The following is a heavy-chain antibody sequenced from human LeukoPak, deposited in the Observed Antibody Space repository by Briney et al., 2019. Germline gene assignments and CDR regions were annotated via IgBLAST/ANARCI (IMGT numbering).Heavy chain of an antibody. J-gene: IGHJ3*02. CDR3: ASEYCSGGSCPHDAFDI. CDR1: GYTLTSYY. D-gene: IGHD2-15*01. V-gene: IGHV1-46*01. Sequence: ASVKVSCKASGYTLTSYYMHWVRRAPGQGLEWMGIINPSGGSTSYAQKFQGRVPTTRDTSTSTVYMELSSLRAEDTAVYYCASEYCSGGSCPHDAFDIWGQGTMVTVSS. CDR2: INPSGGST.